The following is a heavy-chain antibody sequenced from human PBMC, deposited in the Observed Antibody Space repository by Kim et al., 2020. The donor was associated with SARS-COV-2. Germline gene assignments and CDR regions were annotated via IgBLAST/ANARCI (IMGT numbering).Heavy chain of an antibody. CDR2: ISYDGSNK. Sequence: GGSLRLSCAASGLTFSSYAMHWVRQAPGKGLEWVAVISYDGSNKYYADSVKGRFTISRDNSKNTLYLQMNSLRAEDTAVYYCARGWRFGELLSYYYYGM. CDR3: ARGWRFGELLSYYYYGM. CDR1: GLTFSSYA. J-gene: IGHJ6*01. V-gene: IGHV3-30*04. D-gene: IGHD3-10*01.